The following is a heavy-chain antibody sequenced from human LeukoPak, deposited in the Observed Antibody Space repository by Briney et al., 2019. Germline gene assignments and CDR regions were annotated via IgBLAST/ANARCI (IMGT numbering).Heavy chain of an antibody. CDR2: ISYDGSNK. V-gene: IGHV3-30-3*01. Sequence: GGSLRLSCAASGFTFSSYAMHWVRQAPGKGLEWVAVISYDGSNKYYADSVKGRFTISRDNSKNTLYLQMNSLRAEDTAVYYCAKDHVCAFDIWGQGTMVTVSS. J-gene: IGHJ3*02. CDR3: AKDHVCAFDI. CDR1: GFTFSSYA.